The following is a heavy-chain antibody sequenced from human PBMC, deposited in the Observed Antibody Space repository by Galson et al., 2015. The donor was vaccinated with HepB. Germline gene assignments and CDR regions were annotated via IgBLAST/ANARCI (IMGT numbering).Heavy chain of an antibody. CDR1: GGTFSSYA. Sequence: SVKVSCKASGGTFSSYAISWVRQAPGQGLEWMGGIIPIFGTANYAQKFQGRVTITADEPTSTAYMELSSLRSEDTAVYYCARDRRIWEGYYFDYWGQGTLVTVSS. CDR3: ARDRRIWEGYYFDY. V-gene: IGHV1-69*13. CDR2: IIPIFGTA. J-gene: IGHJ4*02. D-gene: IGHD2/OR15-2a*01.